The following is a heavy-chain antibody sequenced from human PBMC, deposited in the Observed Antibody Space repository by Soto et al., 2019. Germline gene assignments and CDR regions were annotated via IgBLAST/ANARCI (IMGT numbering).Heavy chain of an antibody. D-gene: IGHD3-10*01. V-gene: IGHV6-1*01. Sequence: SPTLSLTCAISGDSVSSNSAAWNWIRQSPSRGLEWLGRTYYKSKWSNEYSVSVKSRMTISPDTSKNQFSLRLNSVTPEDTAVYYCARTRGYFDYWGQGVLVTVSS. CDR1: GDSVSSNSAA. CDR3: ARTRGYFDY. J-gene: IGHJ4*02. CDR2: TYYKSKWSN.